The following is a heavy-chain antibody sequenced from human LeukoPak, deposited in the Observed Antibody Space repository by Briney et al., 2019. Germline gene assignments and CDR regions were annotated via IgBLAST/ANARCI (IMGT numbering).Heavy chain of an antibody. CDR1: GFTFEDYG. CDR2: INSNGDVT. J-gene: IGHJ4*02. V-gene: IGHV3-20*04. CDR3: ARVSYYYGSGSYRPTAVYYFDY. D-gene: IGHD3-10*01. Sequence: GGSLRLSCAASGFTFEDYGMSWVRQAPGKGLQWVSTINSNGDVTGYADSVKGRFTISRDNAKNTLYLQMNSLRAEDTAVYYCARVSYYYGSGSYRPTAVYYFDYWGQGTLVTVSS.